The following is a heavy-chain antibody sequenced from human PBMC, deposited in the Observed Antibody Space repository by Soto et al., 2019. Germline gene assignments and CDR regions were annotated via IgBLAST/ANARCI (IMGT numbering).Heavy chain of an antibody. CDR1: GYSFTKYH. V-gene: IGHV1-2*02. J-gene: IGHJ4*02. D-gene: IGHD1-1*01. Sequence: ASVKVSCKASGYSFTKYHMHWVRQAPGQGLEWMGWINPGSGVTNQAQKFQGRVTMTRDTSITTTYMEPNSLTSDDTAVYYCARVAGHKNARFDTWGQGALVTVSS. CDR3: ARVAGHKNARFDT. CDR2: INPGSGVT.